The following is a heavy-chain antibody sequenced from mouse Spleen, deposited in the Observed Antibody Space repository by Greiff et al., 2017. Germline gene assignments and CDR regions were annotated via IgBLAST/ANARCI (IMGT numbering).Heavy chain of an antibody. CDR3: ARQKYGNSYAMDY. CDR2: ISNGGGST. Sequence: EVQLVESGGGLVQPGGSLKLSCATSGFTFSDYYMYWVRQTPEKRLEWVAYISNGGGSTYYPDTVKGRFTISRDNAKNTLYLQMSRLKSEDTAMYYCARQKYGNSYAMDYWGQGTSVTVSS. V-gene: IGHV5-12*02. J-gene: IGHJ4*01. CDR1: GFTFSDYY. D-gene: IGHD2-10*02.